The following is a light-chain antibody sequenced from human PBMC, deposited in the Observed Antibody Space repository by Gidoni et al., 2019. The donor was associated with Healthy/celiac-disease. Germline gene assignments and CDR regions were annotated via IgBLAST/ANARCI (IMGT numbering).Light chain of an antibody. V-gene: IGLV6-57*02. CDR3: QSYDSSNHGV. CDR1: SGSIASNY. CDR2: EDN. Sequence: NFMLTPPHSVSESPGKTVTISCTGSSGSIASNYVQWYQQRPGSAPTTVIYEDNQRPAGVPDRFSGSIDSSSNSASLTISGLKTEDEADYYCQSYDSSNHGVFGGGTKLTVL. J-gene: IGLJ3*02.